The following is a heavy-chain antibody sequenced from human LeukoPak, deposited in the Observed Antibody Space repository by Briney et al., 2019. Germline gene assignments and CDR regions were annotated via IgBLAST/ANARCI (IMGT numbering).Heavy chain of an antibody. CDR3: ARPGVGSGRYGAFDI. D-gene: IGHD5-18*01. CDR2: IYTSGST. Sequence: SETLSLTCTVSGGSISSSSYYWGWIRQPPGKGLEWIGSIYTSGSTNYNPSLKSRVTMSVDTSKNQFSLKLSSVTAADTAVYYCARPGVGSGRYGAFDIWGQGTMVTVSS. V-gene: IGHV4-39*07. CDR1: GGSISSSSYY. J-gene: IGHJ3*02.